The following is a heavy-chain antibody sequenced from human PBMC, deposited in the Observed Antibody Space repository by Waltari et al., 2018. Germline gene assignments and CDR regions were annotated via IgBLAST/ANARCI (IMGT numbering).Heavy chain of an antibody. D-gene: IGHD2-2*01. CDR2: IKQDGSER. V-gene: IGHV3-7*03. J-gene: IGHJ4*02. CDR3: LRDRRGPALFDS. CDR1: GFIFSSYW. Sequence: EVQVVESGGGLVQPGGSLSLSGEGSGFIFSSYWMSWVRQAPGKGLEWVGNIKQDGSERNYVDSVKGRFTISRDNAKNSVFLQMISLRAEDTAVYYCLRDRRGPALFDSWGQGTLVTVSS.